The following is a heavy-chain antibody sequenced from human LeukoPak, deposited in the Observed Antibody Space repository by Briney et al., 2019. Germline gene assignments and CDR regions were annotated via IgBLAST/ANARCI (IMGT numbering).Heavy chain of an antibody. D-gene: IGHD1-26*01. CDR3: ARVPEYSGSYYGLFDY. Sequence: SETLSLTCAVYGGSFSGYYWSWIRQPPGKGLEWIGEINHSGSTNYNPSLKSRVTISVDTSKNQFSLKLSSVTAADTAVYYCARVPEYSGSYYGLFDYRGQGTLVTVSS. CDR2: INHSGST. J-gene: IGHJ4*02. CDR1: GGSFSGYY. V-gene: IGHV4-34*01.